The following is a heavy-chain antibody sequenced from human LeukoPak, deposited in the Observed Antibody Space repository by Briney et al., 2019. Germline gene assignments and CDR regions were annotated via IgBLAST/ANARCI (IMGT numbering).Heavy chain of an antibody. Sequence: PSGTLSLTCTVSGDSISTTSYFWAWIRQPPGGGLEWIGRIYSSGSTNYNPSLKSRVTISVDTSKNQFSLKLSSVTAADTAVYYCARSMVRVLLDYWGQGTLVTVSS. D-gene: IGHD3-10*01. CDR1: GDSISTTSYF. V-gene: IGHV4-39*07. J-gene: IGHJ4*02. CDR2: IYSSGST. CDR3: ARSMVRVLLDY.